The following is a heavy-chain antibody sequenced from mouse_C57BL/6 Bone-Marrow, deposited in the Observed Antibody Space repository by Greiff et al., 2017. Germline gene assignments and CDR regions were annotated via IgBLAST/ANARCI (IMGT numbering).Heavy chain of an antibody. D-gene: IGHD1-1*01. J-gene: IGHJ2*01. CDR1: GFNFKDDY. V-gene: IGHV14-4*01. CDR2: IDPENGDT. CDR3: TTIITTVVAPYYFDY. Sequence: VQLQQSGAELVRPGASVKLSCTASGFNFKDDYMHWVKQRPEQGLEWIGWIDPENGDTEYASKFQGKATITADTSSNTAYLQLSSLTSEDTAVYYCTTIITTVVAPYYFDYWGQGTTLTVSS.